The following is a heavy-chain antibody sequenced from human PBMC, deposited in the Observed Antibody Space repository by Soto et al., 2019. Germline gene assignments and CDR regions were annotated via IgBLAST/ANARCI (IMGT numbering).Heavy chain of an antibody. J-gene: IGHJ6*02. V-gene: IGHV3-33*01. CDR2: IWYDGSNK. Sequence: QVQLVESGGGVVQPGRSLRLSCAASGFTFSSYGMHWVRQAPGKGLEWVAVIWYDGSNKYYADSVKGRFTISRDNSKNTLYLKKNRLRAEDTAVYYCAREGRGRDGEDCFYCYGMDVWGQGTTVTVSS. D-gene: IGHD2-15*01. CDR1: GFTFSSYG. CDR3: AREGRGRDGEDCFYCYGMDV.